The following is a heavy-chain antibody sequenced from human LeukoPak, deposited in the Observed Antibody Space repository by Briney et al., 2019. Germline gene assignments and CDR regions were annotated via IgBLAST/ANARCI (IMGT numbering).Heavy chain of an antibody. CDR1: GYSISSGYY. CDR2: INHSGST. D-gene: IGHD4-17*01. V-gene: IGHV4-38-2*02. J-gene: IGHJ4*02. CDR3: ARGLYGDFG. Sequence: SETLSLTCTVSGYSISSGYYWGWIRQPPGKGLEWIGEINHSGSTNYNPSLKSRVTISVDTSKNQFSLKLSSVTAADTAVYYCARGLYGDFGWGQGTLVTVSS.